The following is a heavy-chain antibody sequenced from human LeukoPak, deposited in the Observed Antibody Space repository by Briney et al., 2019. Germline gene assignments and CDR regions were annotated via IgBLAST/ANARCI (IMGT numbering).Heavy chain of an antibody. J-gene: IGHJ6*03. D-gene: IGHD3-3*01. CDR2: INQSGRT. V-gene: IGHV4-34*01. Sequence: SETLSLTCAVYGGSFSGYYWSWIRQVPGKGLEWLGEINQSGRTNYNPSLKSRVTISVDTSKNQFSLNLNSVTAADTAVYYCARAPYFGVVRYYYYMDVWGKGTTVTVSS. CDR1: GGSFSGYY. CDR3: ARAPYFGVVRYYYYMDV.